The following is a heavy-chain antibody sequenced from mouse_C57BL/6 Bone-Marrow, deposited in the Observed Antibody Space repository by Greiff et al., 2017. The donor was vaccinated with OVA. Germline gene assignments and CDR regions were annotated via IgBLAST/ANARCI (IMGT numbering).Heavy chain of an antibody. V-gene: IGHV3-1*01. Sequence: EVKLMESGPGMVKPSQSLSLTCTVTGYSITSGYDWHWIRHFPGNKLEWMGYISYSGSTNYNPSLKSRISITHDTSKNHFFLKLNSVTTEDTATYYCARERAFFYYGSRRGYFDVWGTGTTVTVSS. CDR2: ISYSGST. CDR3: ARERAFFYYGSRRGYFDV. J-gene: IGHJ1*03. CDR1: GYSITSGYD. D-gene: IGHD1-1*01.